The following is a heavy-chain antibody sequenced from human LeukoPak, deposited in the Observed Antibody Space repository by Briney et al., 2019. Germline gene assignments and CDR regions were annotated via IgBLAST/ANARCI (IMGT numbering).Heavy chain of an antibody. V-gene: IGHV1-18*01. CDR1: GYTFTSYG. CDR3: ARDASYYDSSGHDPFDY. Sequence: GASVKVSCKASGYTFTSYGISWVRQAPGQGLEWMGWISAYNGNTNYAQKLQGRVTMTTDTSTSTAYMELRSLRSDDTAVYYCARDASYYDSSGHDPFDYWGQGTLVTVSS. CDR2: ISAYNGNT. J-gene: IGHJ4*02. D-gene: IGHD3-22*01.